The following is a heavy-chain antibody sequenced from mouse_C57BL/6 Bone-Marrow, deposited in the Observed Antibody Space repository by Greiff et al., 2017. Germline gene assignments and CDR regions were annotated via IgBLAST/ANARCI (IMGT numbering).Heavy chain of an antibody. Sequence: QVQLQQPGAELVKPGASVKMSCKASGYTFTSYWITWVKQRPGQGLEWIGDIYPGSGSTNYNEKFKSKATLTVDTSSSTAYMQLSSLTSEDSAFYYSARPYYSNSWYFDVGGTGTTVTVS. V-gene: IGHV1-55*01. CDR3: ARPYYSNSWYFDV. D-gene: IGHD2-5*01. J-gene: IGHJ1*03. CDR1: GYTFTSYW. CDR2: IYPGSGST.